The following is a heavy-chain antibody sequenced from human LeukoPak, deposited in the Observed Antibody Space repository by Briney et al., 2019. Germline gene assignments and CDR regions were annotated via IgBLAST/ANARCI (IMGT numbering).Heavy chain of an antibody. V-gene: IGHV3-30*18. Sequence: PGGSLRLSCAASGFTFSSYGMHWVRQAPGKGLEWVAVISYDGSNKYYADSVKGRFTISRDNSKNTLYLQMNSLRAEDTAVYYCAKGSWYGYYYYMDVWGKGTTVTVSS. J-gene: IGHJ6*03. CDR2: ISYDGSNK. CDR1: GFTFSSYG. D-gene: IGHD6-13*01. CDR3: AKGSWYGYYYYMDV.